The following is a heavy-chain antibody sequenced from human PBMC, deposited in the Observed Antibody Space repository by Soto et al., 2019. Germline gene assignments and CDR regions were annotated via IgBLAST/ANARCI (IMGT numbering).Heavy chain of an antibody. D-gene: IGHD6-13*01. Sequence: GESLKISCKGSGYSFTIYWIGWVRQMPGKGLEGMGIIYPGDSDTRYSPSFQGQVTISADKSISTAYLQWSSLKASDTAMYYCARTAAAGKYYYGMDVWGQGTTVTVSS. CDR2: IYPGDSDT. CDR1: GYSFTIYW. J-gene: IGHJ6*02. CDR3: ARTAAAGKYYYGMDV. V-gene: IGHV5-51*01.